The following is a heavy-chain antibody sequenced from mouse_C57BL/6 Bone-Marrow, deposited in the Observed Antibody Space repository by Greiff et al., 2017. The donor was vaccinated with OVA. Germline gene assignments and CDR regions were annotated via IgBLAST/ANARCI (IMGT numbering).Heavy chain of an antibody. V-gene: IGHV1-62-2*01. CDR2: FYPGSGSI. CDR1: GYTFTEYT. D-gene: IGHD1-1*01. CDR3: ARHEERYYYGSSYTRFYYFDY. J-gene: IGHJ2*01. Sequence: VQLQQSGAELVKPGASVKLSCKASGYTFTEYTIHWVKQRSGQGLEWIGWFYPGSGSIKYNEKFKDKATLTADKSSSTVYIELSRLTSEDSAVYFCARHEERYYYGSSYTRFYYFDYWGKGTTLTVSS.